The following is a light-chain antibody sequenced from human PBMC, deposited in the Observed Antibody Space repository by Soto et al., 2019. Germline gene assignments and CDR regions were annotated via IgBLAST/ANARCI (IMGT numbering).Light chain of an antibody. CDR1: SSDVGGYNY. Sequence: QSALTQPASVSGSPGQSITISCTGTSSDVGGYNYVSWYQHHPGKAPKLMIYEVNNRPSGISNRFSGSKSGNTASLTISGLQAEDEADYYCSSYTTTSPLFGGGTKVTVL. CDR3: SSYTTTSPL. V-gene: IGLV2-14*01. J-gene: IGLJ3*02. CDR2: EVN.